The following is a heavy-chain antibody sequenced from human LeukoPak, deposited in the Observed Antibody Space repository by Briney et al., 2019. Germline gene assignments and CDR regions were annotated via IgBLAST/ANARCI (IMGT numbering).Heavy chain of an antibody. V-gene: IGHV1-2*02. D-gene: IGHD1-26*01. CDR2: LNPNSGAT. CDR3: ARDLHVWESLVGY. CDR1: GYTFTSYY. Sequence: WASVKVSCKASGYTFTSYYMHWVRQAPGQGLEWMGWLNPNSGATHYAQKFQGRVTMTRDTSISTASMELSRLTSDDTAVYYCARDLHVWESLVGYWGQGTLVTVSS. J-gene: IGHJ4*02.